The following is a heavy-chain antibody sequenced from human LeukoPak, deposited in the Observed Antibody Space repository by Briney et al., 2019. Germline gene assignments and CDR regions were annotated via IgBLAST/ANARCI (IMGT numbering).Heavy chain of an antibody. CDR3: ARDRTMVRGVPAFDY. CDR2: IYSGGST. V-gene: IGHV3-66*01. Sequence: GGSLRLSWAASGFTVSSNYMSWVRQAPGKGLEWVSVIYSGGSTYYADSVKGRFTISRDNSKNTLYLQMSSLRAEDTAVYYCARDRTMVRGVPAFDYWGQGTLVTVSS. J-gene: IGHJ4*02. D-gene: IGHD3-10*01. CDR1: GFTVSSNY.